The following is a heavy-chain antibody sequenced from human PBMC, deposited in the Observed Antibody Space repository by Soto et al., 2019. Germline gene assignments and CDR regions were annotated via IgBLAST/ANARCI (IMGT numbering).Heavy chain of an antibody. CDR2: IIPLLDLA. CDR1: GGAFSSFT. Sequence: QVQLVQSGAEVKEPGSSVKVSCKASGGAFSSFTISWVRQAPGQGLEWMGRIIPLLDLANYSQRYQGRVTITADTSTTTAYMELSSLKSEDPAVYFCAKLGAHDAAGSDWGQGTLVIVSS. V-gene: IGHV1-69*02. D-gene: IGHD7-27*01. CDR3: AKLGAHDAAGSD. J-gene: IGHJ4*02.